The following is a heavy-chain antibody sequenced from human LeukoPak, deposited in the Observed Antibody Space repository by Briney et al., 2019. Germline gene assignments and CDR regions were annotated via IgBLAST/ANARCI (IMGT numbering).Heavy chain of an antibody. V-gene: IGHV5-51*01. CDR1: GYSFTSYW. Sequence: GESLKISCKGSGYSFTSYWIGWVRQMPGKGLEWMGIIYPGDSDTRYSPSFQGQVTISADKSISTAYLQWSSLKASDTAMYYCARHEGYYGSAEDAFDTWGQGTMVTVSS. CDR3: ARHEGYYGSAEDAFDT. J-gene: IGHJ3*02. CDR2: IYPGDSDT. D-gene: IGHD3-10*01.